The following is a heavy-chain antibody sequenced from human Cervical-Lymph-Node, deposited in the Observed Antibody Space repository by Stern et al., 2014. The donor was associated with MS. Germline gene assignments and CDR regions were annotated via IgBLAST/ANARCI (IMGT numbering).Heavy chain of an antibody. CDR2: IFFSGNT. CDR1: GDSLSISSSY. CDR3: ARQPPSIGTALDY. J-gene: IGHJ4*02. D-gene: IGHD6-13*01. Sequence: QLQLQESGPGLVKPSETLSLTCTVTGDSLSISSSYWGWIRQSPGKGLEWIGNIFFSGNTYYNPSLKSRVTISVDSAKNQFSLQLTSGTAADTAVYYCARQPPSIGTALDYWGQGTLVTVSS. V-gene: IGHV4-39*01.